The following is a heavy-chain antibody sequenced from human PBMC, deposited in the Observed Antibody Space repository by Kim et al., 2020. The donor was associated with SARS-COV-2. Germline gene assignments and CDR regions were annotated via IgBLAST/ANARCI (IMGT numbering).Heavy chain of an antibody. V-gene: IGHV4-4*02. CDR1: GGSISSSNW. Sequence: SETLSLTCAVSGGSISSSNWWSWVRQPPGKGLEWIGEIYHSGSTNYNPSLKSRVTISVDKSKNQFSLKLSSVTAADTAVYYCARKKALLLWFGGSLGYYGMDVWGQGTTVTVSS. CDR3: ARKKALLLWFGGSLGYYGMDV. CDR2: IYHSGST. J-gene: IGHJ6*02. D-gene: IGHD3-10*01.